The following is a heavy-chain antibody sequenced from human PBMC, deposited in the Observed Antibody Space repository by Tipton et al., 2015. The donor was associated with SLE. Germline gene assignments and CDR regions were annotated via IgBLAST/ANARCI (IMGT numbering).Heavy chain of an antibody. CDR1: GFIFSDSG. CDR3: AARGDSSSFLDN. V-gene: IGHV3-33*03. Sequence: SLRLSCAASGFIFSDSGMHWVRQAPGKGLVWVAGMWSDGKRKFYAASVKGRFTVSRDDSKNTLFLQMDILRAEDPAVYYCAARGDSSSFLDNWGQGTLVTVSS. J-gene: IGHJ4*02. D-gene: IGHD6-13*01. CDR2: MWSDGKRK.